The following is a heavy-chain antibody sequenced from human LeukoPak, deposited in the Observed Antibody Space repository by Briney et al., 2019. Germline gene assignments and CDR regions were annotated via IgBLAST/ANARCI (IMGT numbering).Heavy chain of an antibody. CDR1: GFTFSGYW. CDR2: IKQDGSEK. V-gene: IGHV3-7*01. Sequence: GGSLRLSCASSGFTFSGYWMSWVRQAPGKGLEWVAIIKQDGSEKNYVDSVRGRFTISRDNAENSVYLQMNSLRAEDTAVYYCALLTYYDILTGSDAFDIWGQGTMVTVSS. J-gene: IGHJ3*02. D-gene: IGHD3-9*01. CDR3: ALLTYYDILTGSDAFDI.